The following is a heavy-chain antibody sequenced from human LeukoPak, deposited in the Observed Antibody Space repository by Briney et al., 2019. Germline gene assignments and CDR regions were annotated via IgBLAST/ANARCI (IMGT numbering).Heavy chain of an antibody. CDR3: ARVRLLWFGETGWFDP. V-gene: IGHV4-61*02. Sequence: SQTLSLTCTVSGGSISSGSSYWSWIRQPAGKGLEWLGRIYTSGSTNYYPSLKRRVTISVDTSKNQFALKLSSVTAADTAVYYCARVRLLWFGETGWFDPWGQGTLVTVSS. CDR2: IYTSGST. D-gene: IGHD3-10*01. CDR1: GGSISSGSSY. J-gene: IGHJ5*02.